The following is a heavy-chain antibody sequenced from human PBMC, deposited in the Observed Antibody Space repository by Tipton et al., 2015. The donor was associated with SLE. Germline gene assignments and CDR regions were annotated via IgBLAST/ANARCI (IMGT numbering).Heavy chain of an antibody. CDR2: TYYRSKWYS. J-gene: IGHJ4*02. V-gene: IGHV6-1*01. Sequence: PGLVKHSQTLSLTCAISGDSVSTNSAAWTWIRQSPSRGLEWLGRTYYRSKWYSDYAVSVKSRITINPDTSKNQFSLQLNSVTPEDTAVYYCARVWGTGSRGVDYWGQGTLVTVSS. D-gene: IGHD2-2*01. CDR3: ARVWGTGSRGVDY. CDR1: GDSVSTNSAA.